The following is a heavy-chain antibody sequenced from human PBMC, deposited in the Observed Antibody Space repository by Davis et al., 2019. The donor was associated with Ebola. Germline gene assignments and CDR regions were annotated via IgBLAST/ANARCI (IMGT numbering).Heavy chain of an antibody. D-gene: IGHD3-10*02. CDR2: INPSGCST. CDR1: VYTFTSYY. CDR3: ARFRTYYYVTREGAFDI. Sequence: ASVKVSCKASVYTFTSYYMHWVRQAPGQGLEWMGIINPSGCSTSYAQKFQGRVTMTRDTSTSTVYMELSSLRSEETAVYYCARFRTYYYVTREGAFDIWGQGTMVTVSS. J-gene: IGHJ3*02. V-gene: IGHV1-46*01.